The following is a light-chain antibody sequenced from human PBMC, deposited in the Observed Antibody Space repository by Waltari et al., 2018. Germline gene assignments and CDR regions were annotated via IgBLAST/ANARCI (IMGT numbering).Light chain of an antibody. J-gene: IGKJ4*01. CDR1: QSVSSNY. V-gene: IGKV3-20*01. CDR2: TAS. CDR3: KQYGTSPLT. Sequence: EIVLTQSPGTLSLSPGERATLSCRASQSVSSNYLAWYQQKPGQAPRLLMYTASSRASGMPDRFSGSGSGTDFTLTISRLEPEDFAVYYCKQYGTSPLTFGGGTRVDLK.